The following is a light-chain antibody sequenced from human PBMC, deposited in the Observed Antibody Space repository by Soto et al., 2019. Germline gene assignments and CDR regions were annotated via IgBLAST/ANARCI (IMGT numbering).Light chain of an antibody. J-gene: IGLJ3*02. CDR1: SGHSSYA. Sequence: QSVLTQSPSASASLGASVKLTCTLSSGHSSYAIAWHQQQPEKGPRYLMKLNSDGSHSKGDGIPDRFSGSSSGAERYLTISSLQSEDEADYYCQTWGTGIPCLFGGGTKLTVL. CDR2: LNSDGSH. V-gene: IGLV4-69*01. CDR3: QTWGTGIPCL.